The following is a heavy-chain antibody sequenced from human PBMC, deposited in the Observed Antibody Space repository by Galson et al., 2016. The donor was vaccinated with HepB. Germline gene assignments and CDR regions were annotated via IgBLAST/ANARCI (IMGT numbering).Heavy chain of an antibody. Sequence: SLRLSCAASGFTFSNYWMSWVRQAPGEGLEWVANIKQDGSEKYYVDSVKGRFTISRDNAKNSLYLQMNSLRVEDTAVYYCARARSWGGYYFDNWGQGTLVTVSS. CDR3: ARARSWGGYYFDN. J-gene: IGHJ4*02. CDR2: IKQDGSEK. CDR1: GFTFSNYW. V-gene: IGHV3-7*05. D-gene: IGHD3-16*01.